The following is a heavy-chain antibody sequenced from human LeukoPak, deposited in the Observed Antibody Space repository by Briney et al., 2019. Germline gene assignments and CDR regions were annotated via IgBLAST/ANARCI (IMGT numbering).Heavy chain of an antibody. CDR2: VSGSGGST. V-gene: IGHV3-23*01. CDR3: AKVIAVAGTVGFDY. D-gene: IGHD6-19*01. J-gene: IGHJ4*02. Sequence: GGSLRLSCAASGFTFSSYAVTWVRQAPGKGLEWVSAVSGSGGSTYYADSVKGRFTISRDNSKNTLYLQMNSLRAEDTAVYYCAKVIAVAGTVGFDYWGQGTLVTVSS. CDR1: GFTFSSYA.